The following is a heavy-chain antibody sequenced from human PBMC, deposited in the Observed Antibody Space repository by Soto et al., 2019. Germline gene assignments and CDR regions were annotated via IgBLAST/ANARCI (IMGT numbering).Heavy chain of an antibody. J-gene: IGHJ4*02. Sequence: PAGSLRLSCAASGFTFSSYAMSWVRQAPGKGLEWVSAISGSGGSTYYADSVKGRFTISRDNSKNTLYLQMNSLRAEDTAVYYCAALDHHPTPLNDYWGQGTLVTVSS. CDR3: AALDHHPTPLNDY. V-gene: IGHV3-23*01. CDR2: ISGSGGST. D-gene: IGHD3-9*01. CDR1: GFTFSSYA.